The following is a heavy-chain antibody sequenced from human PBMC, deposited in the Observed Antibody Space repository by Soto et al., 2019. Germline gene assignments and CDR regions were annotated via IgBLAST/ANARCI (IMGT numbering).Heavy chain of an antibody. CDR1: GGSISSGDYY. CDR3: ARESGDNWSYEVH. V-gene: IGHV4-30-4*01. D-gene: IGHD1-7*01. J-gene: IGHJ4*02. Sequence: SETLSLTCTVSGGSISSGDYYWSWIRQPPGKGLEWIGYIYYSGSTYYNPSLKSRVTMSVDTSKNQFSLNLMSVTAADTAVYYCARESGDNWSYEVHWGQGTQVTVSS. CDR2: IYYSGST.